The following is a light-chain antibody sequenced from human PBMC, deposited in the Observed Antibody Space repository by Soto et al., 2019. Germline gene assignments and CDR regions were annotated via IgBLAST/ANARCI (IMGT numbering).Light chain of an antibody. V-gene: IGLV2-8*01. CDR1: SSDVGTYNY. CDR2: EVS. J-gene: IGLJ1*01. Sequence: QSVLTQPPSASGSPGQSVTISCTGTSSDVGTYNYVSWHQQHPGKAPKLLIYEVSKRPSGVPDRFSGSKSGNTASLTVSGIQAEDEADYYCISYARSDTYVFGTGTKVTVL. CDR3: ISYARSDTYV.